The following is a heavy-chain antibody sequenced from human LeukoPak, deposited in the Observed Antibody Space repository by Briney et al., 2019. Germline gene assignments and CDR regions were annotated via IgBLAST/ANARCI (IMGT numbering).Heavy chain of an antibody. D-gene: IGHD3-10*01. CDR2: IYHSGST. CDR1: GGSISSSNW. CDR3: AGVSGSTYYYGSGSYRKYYFDY. J-gene: IGHJ4*02. Sequence: PSETLSLTCAVSGGSISSSNWWSWVRQPPGKGLEWIGEIYHSGSTNYNPSLKSRVTISVDKSKNQFSLKLSSVTAADTAVYYCAGVSGSTYYYGSGSYRKYYFDYWGQGTLVTVSS. V-gene: IGHV4-4*02.